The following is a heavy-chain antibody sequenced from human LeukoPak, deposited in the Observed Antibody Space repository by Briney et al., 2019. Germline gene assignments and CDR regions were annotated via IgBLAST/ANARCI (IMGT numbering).Heavy chain of an antibody. D-gene: IGHD3-3*01. CDR2: IRYDGSNK. Sequence: PGGSLRLSCAASGFTFSSYGMHWVRQAPGKGLEWVAFIRYDGSNKYYADSVKGRFTISRDNSKNTLYLQMNSLRAEDTAVYYCAKEVSYYDFWSGYPNWFDPWGQGTLVTVSS. CDR1: GFTFSSYG. V-gene: IGHV3-30*02. J-gene: IGHJ5*02. CDR3: AKEVSYYDFWSGYPNWFDP.